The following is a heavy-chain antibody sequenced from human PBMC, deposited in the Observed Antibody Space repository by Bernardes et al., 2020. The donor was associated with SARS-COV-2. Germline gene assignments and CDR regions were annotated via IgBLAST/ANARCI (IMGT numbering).Heavy chain of an antibody. CDR1: GFTFRNYA. V-gene: IGHV3-30*01. D-gene: IGHD3-10*01. CDR2: ISYDGSNK. J-gene: IGHJ6*03. Sequence: SLILSCAASGFTFRNYAMHWVRQAPGQGLEWVAVISYDGSNKYYADSVKGRFTISRDNSKNTLYLQMNSLRAEDTAVYYCARVHYYGSGIHYYYYYMDVWGKGTTVTVSS. CDR3: ARVHYYGSGIHYYYYYMDV.